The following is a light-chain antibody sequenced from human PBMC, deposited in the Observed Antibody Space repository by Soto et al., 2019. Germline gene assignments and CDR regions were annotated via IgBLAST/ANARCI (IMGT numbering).Light chain of an antibody. J-gene: IGKJ3*01. Sequence: EIVLTQSPGTLSLSPGERATLSCRASQSVTNNYLAWYQQKPGQAPRLLIYGASSRATGIPDKFIGSGSGTDFILIISRLEPEDFAVYYCQHYGSSPPFTFGPGTKVDN. V-gene: IGKV3-20*01. CDR2: GAS. CDR1: QSVTNNY. CDR3: QHYGSSPPFT.